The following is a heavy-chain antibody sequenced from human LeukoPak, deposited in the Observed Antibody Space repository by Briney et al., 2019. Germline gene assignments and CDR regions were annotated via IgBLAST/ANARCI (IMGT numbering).Heavy chain of an antibody. Sequence: PGGSLRLSCAASGFTFSSYAMSWVRQAPGKGLEWVSSISSSSSYIYYADSVKGRFTISRDNAKNSLYLQMNSLRAEDTAVYYCARDPSSRTYYDFWSGYLLPNWFDPWGQGTLVTVSS. J-gene: IGHJ5*02. CDR3: ARDPSSRTYYDFWSGYLLPNWFDP. V-gene: IGHV3-21*01. D-gene: IGHD3-3*01. CDR2: ISSSSSYI. CDR1: GFTFSSYA.